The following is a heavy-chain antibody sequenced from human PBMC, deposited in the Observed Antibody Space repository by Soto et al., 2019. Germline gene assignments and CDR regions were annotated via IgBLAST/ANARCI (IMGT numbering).Heavy chain of an antibody. CDR1: GYTFTSYG. J-gene: IGHJ5*02. CDR2: ISAYNGNT. CDR3: ARDRYYDSSGYPNWFDP. D-gene: IGHD3-22*01. V-gene: IGHV1-18*01. Sequence: GASVKVSCKASGYTFTSYGISWVRQAPGQGLEWMGWISAYNGNTNYAQKLQGRVTMTTDTSTSTAYMELRSLRSDDTAVYYCARDRYYDSSGYPNWFDPWGQGTLVTVSS.